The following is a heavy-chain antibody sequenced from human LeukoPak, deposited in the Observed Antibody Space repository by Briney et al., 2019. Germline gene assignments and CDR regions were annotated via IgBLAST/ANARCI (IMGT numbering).Heavy chain of an antibody. D-gene: IGHD5-18*01. J-gene: IGHJ3*02. CDR3: ARRERLGYSHGRGTLDI. V-gene: IGHV3-64*04. CDR2: ISNNGGST. CDR1: GFTFSRYA. Sequence: GGSLRLSCSASGFTFSRYAIHWVRQAPGKGLEYVSAISNNGGSTYYADSVMGRFTISRDNSKNTLYLQMSSLRAEDTALYYCARRERLGYSHGRGTLDIWGQGTMVTVSS.